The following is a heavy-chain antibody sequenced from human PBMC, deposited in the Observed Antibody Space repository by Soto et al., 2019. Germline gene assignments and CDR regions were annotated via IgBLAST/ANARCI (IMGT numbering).Heavy chain of an antibody. V-gene: IGHV1-69*05. CDR1: GGTFSSYA. CDR3: GGDSGIAVAAKLDY. Sequence: QVQLVQSGAEAKKPGSSVKVSCKASGGTFSSYAISWVRQAPGQGLEWMGWIIPNFSTANYALKFQGRVSFTPDVSRSTPYMGLRRLSSDDAGVYYCGGDSGIAVAAKLDYWGLGSLVTLS. J-gene: IGHJ4*02. CDR2: IIPNFSTA. D-gene: IGHD6-19*01.